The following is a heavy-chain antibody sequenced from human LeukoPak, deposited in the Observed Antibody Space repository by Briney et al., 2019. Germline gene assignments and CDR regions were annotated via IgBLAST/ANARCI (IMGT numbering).Heavy chain of an antibody. CDR2: IIPIFGTA. CDR1: GGTFSSYA. J-gene: IGHJ3*02. V-gene: IGHV1-69*05. Sequence: SVEVSCQASGGTFSSYAISWVRQAPGQGLEWMGGIIPIFGTANYAQKFQGRVTITTDESTSTAYMELSSLRSEDTAVYYCARSQYSSSWHDAFDIWGQGTMVTVSS. D-gene: IGHD6-13*01. CDR3: ARSQYSSSWHDAFDI.